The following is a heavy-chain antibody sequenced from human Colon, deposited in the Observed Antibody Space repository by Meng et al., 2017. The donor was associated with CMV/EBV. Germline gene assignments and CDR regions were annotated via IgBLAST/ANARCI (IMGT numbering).Heavy chain of an antibody. CDR3: ARESIAMVRGYGMDV. CDR2: ISIRDSTI. J-gene: IGHJ6*02. Sequence: GGSLRLSCAASGFTFSDYYMTWVRQAPGKGLEWLSYISIRDSTIYYADSVGGRFTISRDNANNSLYLQMNSLRAEDTAVYYCARESIAMVRGYGMDVWGQGTTVTVSS. V-gene: IGHV3-11*01. D-gene: IGHD3-10*01. CDR1: GFTFSDYY.